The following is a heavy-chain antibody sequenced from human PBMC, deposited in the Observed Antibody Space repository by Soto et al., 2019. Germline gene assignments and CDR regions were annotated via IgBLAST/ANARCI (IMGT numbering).Heavy chain of an antibody. CDR3: ARTRILTIFGVVIISWFDP. J-gene: IGHJ5*02. CDR1: GCTFTSYD. CDR2: MNPNSGNT. V-gene: IGHV1-8*01. Sequence: ASVKVSCKASGCTFTSYDINWVRQATGQGLEWMGWMNPNSGNTGYAQKFQGRVTMTRNTSISTAYMELSSLRSEDTAVYYCARTRILTIFGVVIISWFDPWGQGTLVTVSS. D-gene: IGHD3-3*01.